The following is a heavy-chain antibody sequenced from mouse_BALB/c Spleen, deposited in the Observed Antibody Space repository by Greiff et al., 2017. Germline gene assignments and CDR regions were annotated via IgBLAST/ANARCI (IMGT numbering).Heavy chain of an antibody. Sequence: VQLQQSGPELVKPGASVKISCKASGYAFSSSWMNWVKQRPGQGLEWIGRIYPGDGDTNYNGKFKGKATLTADKSSSTAYMQLSSLTSVDSAVYFCARSRDYAYFDYWGQGTTLTVSS. V-gene: IGHV1-82*01. CDR1: GYAFSSSW. CDR3: ARSRDYAYFDY. J-gene: IGHJ2*01. D-gene: IGHD2-4*01. CDR2: IYPGDGDT.